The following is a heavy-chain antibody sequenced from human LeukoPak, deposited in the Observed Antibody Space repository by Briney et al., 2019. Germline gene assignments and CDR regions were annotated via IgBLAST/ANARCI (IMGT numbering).Heavy chain of an antibody. CDR2: ISGSSSYI. D-gene: IGHD2-21*02. CDR3: ARDKGLTICGGDCYHAFDI. CDR1: GFTFSSYS. J-gene: IGHJ3*02. Sequence: GGSLRLSCAASGFTFSSYSMNWVRQAPGKGLEWVSSISGSSSYIYYADSVKGRFTISRDNAKNSLYLQMNSLRAEDTAVYYCARDKGLTICGGDCYHAFDIWGQGTMVTVSS. V-gene: IGHV3-21*01.